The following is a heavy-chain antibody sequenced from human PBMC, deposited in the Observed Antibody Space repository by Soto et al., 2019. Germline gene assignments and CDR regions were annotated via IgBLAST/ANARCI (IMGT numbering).Heavy chain of an antibody. J-gene: IGHJ4*02. D-gene: IGHD2-15*01. CDR1: GFTFSHYF. CDR2: ISNSGSTT. Sequence: QVQLVESGGGLAKPGGSLRLSCAASGFTFSHYFMTWIRQAPGKGLEWVSHISNSGSTTYYADSVKGRFTISRDNAKDSLSLQMNSLRAEDTAVYCCVREKYCSGGSCYSDYWGQGTLVTVSS. V-gene: IGHV3-11*01. CDR3: VREKYCSGGSCYSDY.